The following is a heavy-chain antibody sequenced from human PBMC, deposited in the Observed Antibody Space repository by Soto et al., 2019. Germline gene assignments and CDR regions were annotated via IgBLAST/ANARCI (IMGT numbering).Heavy chain of an antibody. CDR1: GFTFSSYW. Sequence: QPGGSLRLSCAASGFTFSSYWMHWVRQAPGKGLVWVSRINSDGSSTSYADSVKGRFTISRDNAKNTLYLQMNSLRAEDTAVYYCAREPYSSSWSDYYYYGMDVWGQGTTVTVSS. D-gene: IGHD6-13*01. J-gene: IGHJ6*02. CDR3: AREPYSSSWSDYYYYGMDV. V-gene: IGHV3-74*01. CDR2: INSDGSST.